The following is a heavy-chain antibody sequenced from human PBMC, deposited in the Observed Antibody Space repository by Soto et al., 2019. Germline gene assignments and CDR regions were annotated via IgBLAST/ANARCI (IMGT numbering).Heavy chain of an antibody. V-gene: IGHV3-74*01. J-gene: IGHJ4*02. CDR1: GFTFSSSW. CDR2: INSGASTT. Sequence: DVQLVESGGGLVQPGGSLRLSCAASGFTFSSSWMHWVRQAPGKGLVWVSRINSGASTTNYADSVKGRCTISRDNAKNTLYLHMEGLTDDETAVYYCARGPTGWFGYDYWGQGTRVTVSS. CDR3: ARGPTGWFGYDY. D-gene: IGHD3-10*01.